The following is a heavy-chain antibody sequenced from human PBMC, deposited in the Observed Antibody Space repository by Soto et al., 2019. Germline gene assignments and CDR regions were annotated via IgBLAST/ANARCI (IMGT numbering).Heavy chain of an antibody. CDR1: GFTFSSYG. J-gene: IGHJ6*02. Sequence: GESLKISCAASGFTFSSYGMHWVRQAPGKGLEWVAVIWYDGSNKYYADSVKGRFTISRDNSKNTLYLQRNGLRAEDTAVYYCARASTVVTPRLFYYYYGMDVWGQGTTVTVSS. CDR2: IWYDGSNK. V-gene: IGHV3-33*01. CDR3: ARASTVVTPRLFYYYYGMDV. D-gene: IGHD4-17*01.